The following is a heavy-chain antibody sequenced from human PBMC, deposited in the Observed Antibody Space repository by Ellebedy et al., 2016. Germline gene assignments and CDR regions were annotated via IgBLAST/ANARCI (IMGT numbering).Heavy chain of an antibody. Sequence: GESLKISCVGSGFNFSSYGMHWVRQAPGKGLEWVAGVSYHGHNEYYADSVKGRFTVSRDNSKNILYLQMHSLRAEDTAVFYCAKDLAMVVPYGMDVWGQGTTVTVSS. V-gene: IGHV3-30*18. D-gene: IGHD2-21*01. J-gene: IGHJ6*02. CDR3: AKDLAMVVPYGMDV. CDR2: VSYHGHNE. CDR1: GFNFSSYG.